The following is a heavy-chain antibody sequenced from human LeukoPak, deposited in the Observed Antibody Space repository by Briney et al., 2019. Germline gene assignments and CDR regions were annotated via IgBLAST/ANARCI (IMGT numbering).Heavy chain of an antibody. CDR1: GYTFTNYG. J-gene: IGHJ4*02. D-gene: IGHD2-8*02. Sequence: ASVKVSCKASGYTFTNYGLSWVRQAPGQGLEWMGWISSYTGNTNYAQNFQDRVTMTTDTSTTTTYMELRSLRSDDTAVYYCARTPTANIVLVKADFFEVWGQGTLVTVSS. CDR2: ISSYTGNT. V-gene: IGHV1-18*01. CDR3: ARTPTANIVLVKADFFEV.